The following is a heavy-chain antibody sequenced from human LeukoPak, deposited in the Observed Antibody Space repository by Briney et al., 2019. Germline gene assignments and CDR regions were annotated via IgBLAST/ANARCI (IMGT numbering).Heavy chain of an antibody. J-gene: IGHJ4*02. CDR1: GYSLSSGYY. CDR2: IYHSGAT. CDR3: ARVPYSGSRGPYYFDY. Sequence: SETLSLTCTVSGYSLSSGYYWDWIRQPPGKGLEWVGNIYHSGATYYNPSLKSRVTISVDTSKNQFSLKLSSVTAADTAVYYCARVPYSGSRGPYYFDYWGQGTLVTVSS. V-gene: IGHV4-38-2*02. D-gene: IGHD1-26*01.